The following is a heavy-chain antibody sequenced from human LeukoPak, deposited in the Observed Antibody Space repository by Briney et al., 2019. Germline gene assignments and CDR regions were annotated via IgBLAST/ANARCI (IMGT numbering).Heavy chain of an antibody. CDR1: GGSISSYY. V-gene: IGHV4-59*06. J-gene: IGHJ4*02. D-gene: IGHD3-10*01. CDR2: IHYSGST. Sequence: SETLSLTCTVSGGSISSYYWSWIRQHPGKGLEWIGYIHYSGSTYYNPSLKSRLSISMDTSKNQFSLRLSSVTAADTAVYYCARENHGSGDYWGQGTLVTVSS. CDR3: ARENHGSGDY.